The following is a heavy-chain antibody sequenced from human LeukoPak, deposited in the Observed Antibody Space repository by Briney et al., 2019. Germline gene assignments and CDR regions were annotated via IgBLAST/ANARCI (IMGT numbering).Heavy chain of an antibody. V-gene: IGHV4-39*07. Sequence: PSETLSLTCTVSGGSISSSSYYWGWIRQPPGKGLEWIGSIYYSGSTYYNPSLKSRVTISVDTSKNQFSLKLSSVTAADTAVYYCASRDYYDSSGYIRSLYYFDYWGQGTLVTVSS. CDR2: IYYSGST. CDR1: GGSISSSSYY. J-gene: IGHJ4*02. D-gene: IGHD3-22*01. CDR3: ASRDYYDSSGYIRSLYYFDY.